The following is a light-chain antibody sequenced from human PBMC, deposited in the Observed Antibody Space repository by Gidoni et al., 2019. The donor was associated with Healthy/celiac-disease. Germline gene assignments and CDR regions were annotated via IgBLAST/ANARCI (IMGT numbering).Light chain of an antibody. CDR1: QSIRSY. CDR3: QQSYSTPWT. CDR2: AAS. J-gene: IGKJ1*01. Sequence: LSASVGDRVTITCRASQSIRSYLNWYQQKPGKAPKLLIYAASSLQSGVPSRFSGSGSGTDFTLTISSLQPEDFATYYCQQSYSTPWTFGQGTKVEIK. V-gene: IGKV1-39*01.